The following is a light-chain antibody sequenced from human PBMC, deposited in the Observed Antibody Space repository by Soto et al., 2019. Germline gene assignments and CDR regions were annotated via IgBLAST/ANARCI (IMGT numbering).Light chain of an antibody. V-gene: IGLV4-69*01. CDR1: NGHSTYA. CDR3: QTWGTGTLV. Sequence: QLVLSQSPSASASLGASVKLTCTLSNGHSTYAIAWHQQQPEKGPRYLMKLNSDGSHYKGDGIPDRFSGSSSGAEHYLTISSLQSEDEADYYCQTWGTGTLVFGGGTKLTVL. CDR2: LNSDGSH. J-gene: IGLJ2*01.